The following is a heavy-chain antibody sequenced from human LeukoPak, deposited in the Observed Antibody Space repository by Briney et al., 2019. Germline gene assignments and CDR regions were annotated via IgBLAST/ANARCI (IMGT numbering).Heavy chain of an antibody. Sequence: PSETLSLTCTVSGGSISSYYWSWIRQPPGKGLEWIGYIYYSGSTNYNPSLMSRVTISVDTSKNQYSLKLSSVTAADTAVYYCARGDERIAAAGTFDYWGQGTLVTVSS. D-gene: IGHD6-13*01. CDR2: IYYSGST. CDR3: ARGDERIAAAGTFDY. CDR1: GGSISSYY. V-gene: IGHV4-59*01. J-gene: IGHJ4*02.